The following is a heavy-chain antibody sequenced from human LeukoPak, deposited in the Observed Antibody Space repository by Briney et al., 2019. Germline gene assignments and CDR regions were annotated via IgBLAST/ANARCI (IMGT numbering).Heavy chain of an antibody. CDR3: ARHLGYCRNGVCYPLLN. Sequence: SETLSLTCTVSGGSISRTSYDWGWIRQPPGKGLDWIETFYYSGSTYYTPSLKSRVTISVDPSTHQFSLKLRSVTAADTAVYYCARHLGYCRNGVCYPLLNWGQGILVTVSS. CDR2: FYYSGST. CDR1: GGSISRTSYD. V-gene: IGHV4-39*01. J-gene: IGHJ4*02. D-gene: IGHD2-8*01.